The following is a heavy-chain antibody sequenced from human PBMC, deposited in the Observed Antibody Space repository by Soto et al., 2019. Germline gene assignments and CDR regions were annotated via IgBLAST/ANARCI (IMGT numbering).Heavy chain of an antibody. CDR3: AKGVVAGLDYYYGMDV. Sequence: EVQLLESGGGLVQPGGSLRLTCAASGFMFTTYAMSWVRQAPGKGLEWVSTISGPGGSTNNADSVKGRFTISRDNSKNTLYLQMNSLRAEDTAVYYCAKGVVAGLDYYYGMDVWGQGTTVTVSS. CDR1: GFMFTTYA. CDR2: ISGPGGST. D-gene: IGHD6-19*01. J-gene: IGHJ6*02. V-gene: IGHV3-23*01.